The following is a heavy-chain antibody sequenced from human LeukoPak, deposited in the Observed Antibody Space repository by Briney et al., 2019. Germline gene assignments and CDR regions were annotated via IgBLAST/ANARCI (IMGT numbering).Heavy chain of an antibody. J-gene: IGHJ4*02. CDR1: GYTFTSYN. V-gene: IGHV1-46*01. CDR3: ARDGPGIDY. Sequence: RASVKVSCKASGYTFTSYNMHWVRQAPGQGREWMGIIYPSGGRTNYAQKFQGRVTMTRDTSTSTVYMDLSSLRSEDTAVYYCARDGPGIDYWGQGTLVTVSS. CDR2: IYPSGGRT. D-gene: IGHD3-10*01.